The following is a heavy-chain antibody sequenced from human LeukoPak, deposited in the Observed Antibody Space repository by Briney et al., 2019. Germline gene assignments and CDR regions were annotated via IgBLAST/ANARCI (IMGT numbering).Heavy chain of an antibody. V-gene: IGHV4-59*12. D-gene: IGHD2-2*01. CDR3: ARAKRTSLGYCSSTSCWRAFDI. CDR1: GVSISSYY. CDR2: IYYSGST. J-gene: IGHJ3*02. Sequence: SETLSLTCTVSGVSISSYYWSWIRQPPGKGLEWIGYIYYSGSTNYNPSLKSRVTISVDTSKNQFSLKLSSVTAADTAVYHCARAKRTSLGYCSSTSCWRAFDIWGQGTMVTVSS.